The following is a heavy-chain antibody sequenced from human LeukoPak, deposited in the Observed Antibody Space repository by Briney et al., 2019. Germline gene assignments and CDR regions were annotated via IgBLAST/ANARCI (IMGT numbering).Heavy chain of an antibody. CDR2: ISYDGSNK. CDR1: GFTFSSYG. D-gene: IGHD7-27*01. J-gene: IGHJ6*03. Sequence: GRSLRLSCAASGFTFSSYGMHWVRQAPGKGLEWVAVISYDGSNKYYADSVKGRFTISRDNSKNTLYLQMNSLRAEDTAVYYCARSELGYYYHYMDVWGKGTTVTVSS. CDR3: ARSELGYYYHYMDV. V-gene: IGHV3-30*03.